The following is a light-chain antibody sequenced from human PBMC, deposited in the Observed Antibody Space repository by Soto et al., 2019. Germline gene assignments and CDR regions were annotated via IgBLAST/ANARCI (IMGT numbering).Light chain of an antibody. Sequence: EIVMTQSPATLSVSPGERATLSCRASQSVNSKLAWYQQKPGRAPRLLIYGASTRATGIPARFSGSGSGTDFTLTISRLEPEDFAVYFCQHYGNSLWTFGQGTKVDIK. V-gene: IGKV3-15*01. J-gene: IGKJ1*01. CDR2: GAS. CDR3: QHYGNSLWT. CDR1: QSVNSK.